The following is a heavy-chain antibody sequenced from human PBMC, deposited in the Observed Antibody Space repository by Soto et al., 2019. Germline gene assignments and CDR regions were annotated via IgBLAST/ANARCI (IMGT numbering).Heavy chain of an antibody. V-gene: IGHV1-3*01. Sequence: ASVNVSCKASGYTFTIYAMHSGRQAPGQRLEWMGWINAGNGNTKYSQKFQGRVTITRDTSASTAYMELSSLRSEDTAVYYCARSIVVVTALDYWGQGTLVTVSS. CDR3: ARSIVVVTALDY. CDR1: GYTFTIYA. CDR2: INAGNGNT. D-gene: IGHD2-21*02. J-gene: IGHJ4*02.